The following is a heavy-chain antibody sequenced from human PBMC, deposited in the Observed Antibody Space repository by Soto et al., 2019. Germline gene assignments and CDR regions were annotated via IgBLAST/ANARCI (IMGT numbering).Heavy chain of an antibody. D-gene: IGHD4-17*01. CDR1: GDSVSSNSAA. CDR2: TYYRSKWYN. Sequence: QVQLQQSGPGLVKPSQTLSLTCAISGDSVSSNSAAWNWIRQSPSRGLEWLGRTYYRSKWYNDYAVSVKSRITINPDTSKNQFSLQLNSVTPEDTAVYYCARATMTTVTPYYYYGMDVWGQGTTVTVSS. V-gene: IGHV6-1*01. CDR3: ARATMTTVTPYYYYGMDV. J-gene: IGHJ6*02.